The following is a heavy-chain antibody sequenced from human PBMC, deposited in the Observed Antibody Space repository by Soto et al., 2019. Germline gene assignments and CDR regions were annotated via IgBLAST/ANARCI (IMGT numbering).Heavy chain of an antibody. CDR3: AKDAKQWLVLGKYYFDY. D-gene: IGHD6-19*01. V-gene: IGHV3-23*01. CDR1: GFTFSSYA. Sequence: GGSLRLSCAASGFTFSSYAMSWVRQAPGKGLEWVSAISGSGGSTYYADSVKGRFTISRDNTKNTLYLQMNSLRAEETAVYYCAKDAKQWLVLGKYYFDYWGQGTLVTVSS. J-gene: IGHJ4*02. CDR2: ISGSGGST.